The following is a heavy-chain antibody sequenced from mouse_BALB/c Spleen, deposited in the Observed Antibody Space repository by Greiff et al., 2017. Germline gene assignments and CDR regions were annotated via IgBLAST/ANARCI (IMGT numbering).Heavy chain of an antibody. Sequence: EVKLQESGPGLVKPSQTVSLTCTVTGISITTGNYRWSWIRQFPGNKLEWIGYIYYSGTITYNPSLTSRTTITRDTSKNQFFLEMNSLTAEDTATYYCAREGTGTGFDYWGQGTTLTVSS. D-gene: IGHD4-1*01. CDR2: IYYSGTI. V-gene: IGHV3-5*02. J-gene: IGHJ2*01. CDR3: AREGTGTGFDY. CDR1: GISITTGNYR.